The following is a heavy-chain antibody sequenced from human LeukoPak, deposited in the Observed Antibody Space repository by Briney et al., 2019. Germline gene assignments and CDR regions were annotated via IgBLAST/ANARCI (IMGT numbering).Heavy chain of an antibody. D-gene: IGHD1-26*01. CDR1: GGSISSYY. V-gene: IGHV4-59*01. CDR2: IYYSGST. CDR3: ARRYPSGSYLDY. J-gene: IGHJ4*02. Sequence: SETLSLTCTVSGGSISSYYWSWIRQPPGKGLEWIGYIYYSGSTNYNPSLKSRVTISVDTSKNQFSLKLSSVTAADTAVYYCARRYPSGSYLDYWGQGTLVTVSS.